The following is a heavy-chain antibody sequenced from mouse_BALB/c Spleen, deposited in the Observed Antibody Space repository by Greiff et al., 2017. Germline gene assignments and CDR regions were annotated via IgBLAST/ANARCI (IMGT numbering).Heavy chain of an antibody. CDR3: ARGYYGSSSFDY. CDR1: GFTFSSYA. Sequence: EVHLVESGGGLVKPGGSLKLSCAASGFTFSSYAMSWVRQTPEKRLEWVASISSGGSTYYPDSVKGRFTISRDNARNILYLQMSSLRSEDTAMYYCARGYYGSSSFDYWGQGTTLTVSS. D-gene: IGHD1-1*01. V-gene: IGHV5-6-5*01. CDR2: ISSGGST. J-gene: IGHJ2*01.